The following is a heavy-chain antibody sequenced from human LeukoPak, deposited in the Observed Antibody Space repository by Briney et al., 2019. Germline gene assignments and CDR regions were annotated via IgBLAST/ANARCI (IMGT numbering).Heavy chain of an antibody. CDR1: GGTLYIYT. D-gene: IGHD5-24*01. CDR3: ATEASGRDGYNGAFDI. V-gene: IGHV1-69*08. CDR2: ITPIFGTT. Sequence: SVKVSCKASGGTLYIYTITWVRQAPGQGLEWMGRITPIFGTTDYAQKFQDRVTITADKSTHTAYMELSGLRSEDTAVYFCATEASGRDGYNGAFDIWGQGTMVAVSS. J-gene: IGHJ3*02.